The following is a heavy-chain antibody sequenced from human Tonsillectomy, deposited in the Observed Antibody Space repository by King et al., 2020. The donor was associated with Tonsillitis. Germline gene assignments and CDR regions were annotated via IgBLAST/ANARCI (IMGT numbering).Heavy chain of an antibody. CDR3: ARGLEVTTSYGMDV. D-gene: IGHD3-22*01. CDR1: GFTFSSYW. V-gene: IGHV3-74*01. J-gene: IGHJ6*02. CDR2: INNDGSST. Sequence: VQLVESGGGLVQPGGSLRLSCAASGFTFSSYWMHWVRQAPGKGLVWVARINNDGSSTTYADSVKGRFTISRDNAKNTLYLQMNSLRAEDTAVYYCARGLEVTTSYGMDVWGQGTTVTVSS.